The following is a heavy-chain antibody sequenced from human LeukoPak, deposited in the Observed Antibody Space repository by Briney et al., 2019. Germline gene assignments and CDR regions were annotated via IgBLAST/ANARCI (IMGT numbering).Heavy chain of an antibody. J-gene: IGHJ6*02. CDR2: ISTSSSYI. D-gene: IGHD2-15*01. CDR1: GLTFSSNS. Sequence: GGSLRLSCAASGLTFSSNSLNWVRQAPGKGLEWVSFISTSSSYIYYADSVKGRFTLSRDNARNSLYLQMNSLRAEDTAVYYCARDPTPRYCSGGSCYTHYGMDVWGQGTTVTVSS. V-gene: IGHV3-21*01. CDR3: ARDPTPRYCSGGSCYTHYGMDV.